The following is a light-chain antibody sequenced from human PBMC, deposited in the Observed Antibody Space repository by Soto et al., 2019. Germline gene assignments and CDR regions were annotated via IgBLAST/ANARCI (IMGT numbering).Light chain of an antibody. CDR1: SSNIGSKY. CDR3: EAWDAGVSGPA. V-gene: IGLV1-47*01. J-gene: IGLJ2*01. Sequence: QSVLAQPPSASGTPGQRVTISRSGSSSNIGSKYVYWYQQLPGTAPKLLMYRNNQRPSGVPDRFSGSKSGTSASLAISGLRSEDEADYYCEAWDAGVSGPAFGGGTKVTVL. CDR2: RNN.